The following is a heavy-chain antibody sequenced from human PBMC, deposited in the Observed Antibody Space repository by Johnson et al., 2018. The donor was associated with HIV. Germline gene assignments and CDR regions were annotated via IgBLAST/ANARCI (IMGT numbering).Heavy chain of an antibody. CDR3: ARVRFGDSDAFDI. D-gene: IGHD4-17*01. CDR2: ISYDGSKK. V-gene: IGHV3-30-3*01. CDR1: GFTFSSYA. Sequence: QEQLVESGGGVVQPGRSLRLSCAASGFTFSSYAMHWVRQATGKGLEWVAVISYDGSKKYYADSVQGRFTISRDNSKNTLYRQLNSLRADDTAVYFCARVRFGDSDAFDIWGQGTMVTVSS. J-gene: IGHJ3*02.